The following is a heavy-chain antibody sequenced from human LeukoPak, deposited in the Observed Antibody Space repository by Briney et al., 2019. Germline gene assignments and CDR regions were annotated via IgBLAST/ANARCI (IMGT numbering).Heavy chain of an antibody. CDR3: ARGYDFWSGYYHPHYFDY. CDR1: GGSFSGYY. CDR2: INHSGST. Sequence: SETLSLTCAVYGGSFSGYYWSWLRQPPGKGLEWIGEINHSGSTNYNPSLKSRVTISVDTSKNQFSLKLSSVTAADTAVYYCARGYDFWSGYYHPHYFDYWGQGTLVTVSS. V-gene: IGHV4-34*01. J-gene: IGHJ4*02. D-gene: IGHD3-3*01.